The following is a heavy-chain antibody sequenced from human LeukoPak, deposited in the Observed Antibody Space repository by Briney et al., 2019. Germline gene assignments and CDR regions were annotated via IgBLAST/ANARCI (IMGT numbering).Heavy chain of an antibody. CDR3: AKDPQQWLRLSGHFDY. Sequence: GGSLRLSCAASGFTFSSYGMHWVRQAPGKGLEWVAVISYDGSNKYYADSVKGRFTISRDNSKNTLYLQMNSLRAEDTAVYYCAKDPQQWLRLSGHFDYWGQGTLVTVSS. J-gene: IGHJ4*02. V-gene: IGHV3-30*18. D-gene: IGHD5-12*01. CDR1: GFTFSSYG. CDR2: ISYDGSNK.